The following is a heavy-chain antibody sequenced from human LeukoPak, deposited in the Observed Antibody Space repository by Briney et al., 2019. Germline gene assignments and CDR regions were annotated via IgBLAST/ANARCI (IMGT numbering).Heavy chain of an antibody. CDR3: AKWFDAHLAPYYFDY. CDR1: GFTFSSYA. V-gene: IGHV3-23*01. Sequence: PGGSLRLSCAASGFTFSSYAMSWVRQAPGKGLDWVSAISGSGGSTYYADSVKGRFTISRDNSKNTLYLQMNSLRAEDTAVYYCAKWFDAHLAPYYFDYWGQGTLVTVSS. CDR2: ISGSGGST. D-gene: IGHD3-9*01. J-gene: IGHJ4*02.